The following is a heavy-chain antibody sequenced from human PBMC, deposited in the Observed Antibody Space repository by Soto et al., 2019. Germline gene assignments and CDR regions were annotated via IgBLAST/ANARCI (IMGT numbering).Heavy chain of an antibody. J-gene: IGHJ3*02. V-gene: IGHV3-23*01. Sequence: PGGSLRLSCAVSGFTFNDYAMSWVRQAPGKGLEWVSTISGSLGSAYYAASVEGRFTISGDNSNNTLYLQMNSLRVEDTATYYCAKDWRLPGFGLLIHAFDIWGHGTMVTVSS. CDR2: ISGSLGSA. CDR3: AKDWRLPGFGLLIHAFDI. CDR1: GFTFNDYA. D-gene: IGHD3-3*01.